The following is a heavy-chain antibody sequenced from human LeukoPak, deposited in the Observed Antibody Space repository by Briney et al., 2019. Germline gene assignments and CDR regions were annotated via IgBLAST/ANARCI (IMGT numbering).Heavy chain of an antibody. V-gene: IGHV3-23*01. CDR2: ISGSGGST. D-gene: IGHD5-12*01. J-gene: IGHJ4*02. CDR1: GFTFSSYA. CDR3: AKDLGVYRGYEESIDY. Sequence: GGSLRLSCAASGFTFSSYAMSWVRQAPGKGLEWVSAISGSGGSTYYADSVKGRFTISRDNSKNTLYLQMNSLRAEDTAVYYCAKDLGVYRGYEESIDYWGQGTLVTVSS.